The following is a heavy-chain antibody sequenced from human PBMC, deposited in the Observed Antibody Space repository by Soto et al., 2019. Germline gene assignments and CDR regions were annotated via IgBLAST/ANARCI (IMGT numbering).Heavy chain of an antibody. D-gene: IGHD3-10*01. CDR3: ARNGGKYYYGSGGYYGMDV. CDR1: GYSFTSYW. V-gene: IGHV5-51*01. J-gene: IGHJ6*02. Sequence: GESLKISCKGSGYSFTSYWIGWVRQMPGKGLEWMGIIYPGDSDTRYSPSFQGQVTISADKSISTAYLQWSSLKASDTAMYYCARNGGKYYYGSGGYYGMDVWGQGTTVTVSS. CDR2: IYPGDSDT.